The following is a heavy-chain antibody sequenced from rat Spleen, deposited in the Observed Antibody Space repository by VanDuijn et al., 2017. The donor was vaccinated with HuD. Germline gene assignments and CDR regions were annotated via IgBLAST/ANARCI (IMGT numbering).Heavy chain of an antibody. J-gene: IGHJ2*01. Sequence: EVKLVESGGGLVQPGRSLKLSCAASGFTFSGFPMAWVRQAPAKGLEWVATINNNGGTTYYRDSVKGRFTISRDNAENTVYLQMNSLRSEDTATYYCARRHYGYTDYFDYWGQGVMVTVSS. CDR3: ARRHYGYTDYFDY. V-gene: IGHV5-46*01. D-gene: IGHD1-9*01. CDR2: INNNGGTT. CDR1: GFTFSGFP.